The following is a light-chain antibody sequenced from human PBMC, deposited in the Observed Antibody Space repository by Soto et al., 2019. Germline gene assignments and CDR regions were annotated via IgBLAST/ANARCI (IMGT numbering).Light chain of an antibody. V-gene: IGLV1-51*01. CDR1: GSNIGNNF. CDR3: ATWETILSAAV. Sequence: QSVLTQPPSVSAAPGQTVTISCSGSGSNIGNNFVSWYQQLPGAAPKLLIYDSDKRPSPISDRFSGSKSGTSATLGITGLQTGDEADYYFATWETILSAAVFGGGTKLTVL. CDR2: DSD. J-gene: IGLJ3*02.